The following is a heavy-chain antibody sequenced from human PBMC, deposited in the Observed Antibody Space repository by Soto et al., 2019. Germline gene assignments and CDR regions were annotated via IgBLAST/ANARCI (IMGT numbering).Heavy chain of an antibody. CDR3: ARQGAPITIFGVVIQPPSNYYYYYMEV. CDR1: GGSISSYY. Sequence: PSETLSLTCTVSGGSISSYYWSWIRQPPGKGLEWIGYIYYSGSTNYNPSLKSRVTISVDTSKNQFSLKLSSVTAADTAVYYCARQGAPITIFGVVIQPPSNYYYYYMEVWGKGTTVTVSS. CDR2: IYYSGST. V-gene: IGHV4-59*08. J-gene: IGHJ6*03. D-gene: IGHD3-3*01.